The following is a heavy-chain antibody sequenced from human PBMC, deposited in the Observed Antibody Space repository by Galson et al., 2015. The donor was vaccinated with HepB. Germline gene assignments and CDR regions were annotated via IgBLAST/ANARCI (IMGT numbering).Heavy chain of an antibody. V-gene: IGHV3-15*04. CDR1: GFTFTHAW. D-gene: IGHD4-17*01. CDR2: IGSNLDGGTQ. Sequence: SLRLSCAASGFTFTHAWMSWVRQAPGKGLEWVGRIGSNLDGGTQDYAAPVKGRFIISRDDSKNTLFLQMNRLKTEDTAMYFCTTVDLSFGYGDEVDWGQGTRVTVSS. J-gene: IGHJ4*02. CDR3: TTVDLSFGYGDEVD.